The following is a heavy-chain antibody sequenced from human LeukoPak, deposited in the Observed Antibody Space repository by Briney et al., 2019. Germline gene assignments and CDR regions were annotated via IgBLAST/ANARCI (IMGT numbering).Heavy chain of an antibody. Sequence: PSETLSLTCTVSGASISSGNFYWGWFRQTPGKGLEFIGTIYYTGSTHYTPSLKSRVSISIDTSKNQFSLNLGSVTAADTAIYYCASRIRIRSCDNTIGNGGYKYFDPWGQGTLVTVSS. V-gene: IGHV4-39*07. CDR3: ASRIRIRSCDNTIGNGGYKYFDP. CDR2: IYYTGST. J-gene: IGHJ5*02. CDR1: GASISSGNFY. D-gene: IGHD1-1*01.